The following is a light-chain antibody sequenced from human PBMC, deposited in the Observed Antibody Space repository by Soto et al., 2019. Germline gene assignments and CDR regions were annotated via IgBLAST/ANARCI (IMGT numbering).Light chain of an antibody. J-gene: IGKJ5*01. CDR1: EIVSRN. CDR3: QQSNSWPPIT. V-gene: IGKV3-15*01. Sequence: EIVMTQSPATLSVSPWERAALSCMASEIVSRNLAWYQQKPGQAPRLLIYAASTRATGIPDRFSGGGSGTEFTLTIRSLQSEDFVVYSCQQSNSWPPITFGQGTRLEIK. CDR2: AAS.